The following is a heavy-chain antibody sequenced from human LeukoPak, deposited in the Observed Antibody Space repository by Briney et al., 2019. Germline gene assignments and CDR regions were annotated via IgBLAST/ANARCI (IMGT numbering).Heavy chain of an antibody. V-gene: IGHV1-18*01. CDR2: ISGYNGNT. CDR3: ARDYGYGVTVMISDDY. Sequence: ASVKVSCKASGYTFNRYGITWVRQAPGQGLEWMGWISGYNGNTNYAQKLQGRVTMTTDTSTSTAYMELRSLRSDDTAMYYCARDYGYGVTVMISDDYWGLGTLVTVSS. J-gene: IGHJ4*02. D-gene: IGHD5-12*01. CDR1: GYTFNRYG.